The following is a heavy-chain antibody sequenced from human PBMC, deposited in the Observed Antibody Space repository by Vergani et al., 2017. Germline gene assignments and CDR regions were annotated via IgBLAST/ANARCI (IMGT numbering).Heavy chain of an antibody. D-gene: IGHD3-16*02. V-gene: IGHV4-34*01. CDR3: ASIAMAAARRAPTPDY. Sequence: QVQLQEWGAGLLKTSETLSLTCGVSGGSFSDYYWSWIRQAPGMGLEWIGEVNHCGSTNYNPSLKSRVSISVDTSKNQFSLQLNSVTAADSALYCCASIAMAAARRAPTPDYWGRGVLVAVSS. CDR2: VNHCGST. CDR1: GGSFSDYY. J-gene: IGHJ4*02.